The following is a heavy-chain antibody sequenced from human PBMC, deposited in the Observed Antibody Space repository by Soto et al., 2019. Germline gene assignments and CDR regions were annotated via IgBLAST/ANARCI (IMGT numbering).Heavy chain of an antibody. Sequence: GGSLRLSCAASGFTFSSYAMSWVRQAPGKGLEWVPAISGSGGSTYYADSVKGRFTISRDNSKNTLYLQMNSLRAEDTAVYYCANGNTVTNFDYWGQGTLVTVSS. CDR2: ISGSGGST. CDR1: GFTFSSYA. D-gene: IGHD4-17*01. CDR3: ANGNTVTNFDY. J-gene: IGHJ4*02. V-gene: IGHV3-23*01.